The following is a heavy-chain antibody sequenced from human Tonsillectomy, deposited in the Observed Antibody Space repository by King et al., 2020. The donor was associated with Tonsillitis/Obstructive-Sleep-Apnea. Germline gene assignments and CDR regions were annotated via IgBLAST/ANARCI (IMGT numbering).Heavy chain of an antibody. D-gene: IGHD2-2*01. J-gene: IGHJ6*03. CDR1: GFTFSSYA. CDR2: ISYDGSNK. V-gene: IGHV3-30*04. CDR3: ARDSSICLYYSYMDV. Sequence: VQLVESGGGVVQPGRSLRLSCAASGFTFSSYAMHWVRQAPGKGLEWVAVISYDGSNKYYADSVKGRFTISRDNSKNTLYLQMNSLRAEDTAVYYCARDSSICLYYSYMDVWGKGTTVTVSS.